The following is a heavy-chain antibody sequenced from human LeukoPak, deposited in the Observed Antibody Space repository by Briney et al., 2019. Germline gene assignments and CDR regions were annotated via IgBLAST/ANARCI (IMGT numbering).Heavy chain of an antibody. Sequence: ASVKVSCKASGYTFTGYYMHWVRQAPGQGLEWMGWINPNSGGTNYAQKFQGRVTMTRDTSISTAYMELSRLRSDDTAVYYCARSWGSSVSLFDYWGQGTLVTVSS. CDR3: ARSWGSSVSLFDY. J-gene: IGHJ4*02. D-gene: IGHD1-26*01. CDR2: INPNSGGT. CDR1: GYTFTGYY. V-gene: IGHV1-2*02.